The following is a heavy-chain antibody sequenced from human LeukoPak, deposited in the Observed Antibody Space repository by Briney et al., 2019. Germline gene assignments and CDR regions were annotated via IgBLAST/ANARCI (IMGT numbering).Heavy chain of an antibody. D-gene: IGHD2-2*02. CDR3: ARDHPRYCSSTSCYTPPDY. J-gene: IGHJ4*02. V-gene: IGHV3-21*01. CDR1: GFTFSSYS. CDR2: ISSSSSYI. Sequence: GGSLRLSCAASGFTFSSYSMNRVRQAPGKGLEWVSSISSSSSYIYYADSVKGRFTISRDNAKNSLYLQMNSLRAEDTAVYYCARDHPRYCSSTSCYTPPDYWGQGTLVTVSS.